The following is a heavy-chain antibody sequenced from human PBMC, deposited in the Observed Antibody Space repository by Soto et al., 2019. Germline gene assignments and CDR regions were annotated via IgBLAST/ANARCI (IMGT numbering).Heavy chain of an antibody. CDR3: AKRRGILTGLGYFDY. CDR1: GFTFSSYA. D-gene: IGHD3-9*01. J-gene: IGHJ4*02. V-gene: IGHV3-23*01. Sequence: GGSLRLSCAASGFTFSSYAMSWVRQAPGKGLEWVSAISGSGGSTYYADSVKGRFTISRDNSKNTLYLQMNSLRAEDTAVYYCAKRRGILTGLGYFDYWGQGTLVTVSS. CDR2: ISGSGGST.